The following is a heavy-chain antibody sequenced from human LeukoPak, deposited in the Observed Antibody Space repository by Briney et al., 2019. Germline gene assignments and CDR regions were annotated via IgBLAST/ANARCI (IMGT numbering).Heavy chain of an antibody. Sequence: PGGSLRLSCAASGFTFSSYAMHWVRQAPGKGLEYVSAISSNGGSTYYANSVKGRFTISRDNSKNTLYLQMNSLRAEDTAVYYCAKDLLRYCSSTSCYGIGYWGQGTLVTVSS. V-gene: IGHV3-64*01. CDR3: AKDLLRYCSSTSCYGIGY. J-gene: IGHJ4*02. D-gene: IGHD2-2*01. CDR2: ISSNGGST. CDR1: GFTFSSYA.